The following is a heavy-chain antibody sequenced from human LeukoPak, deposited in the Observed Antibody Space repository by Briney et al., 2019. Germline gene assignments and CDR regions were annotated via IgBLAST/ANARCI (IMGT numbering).Heavy chain of an antibody. CDR2: ISYDGSNK. Sequence: GRSLRLSCAASGFTFSSYAMHWVRQAPGKGLEWVAVISYDGSNKYYADSVKGRFTISRDNSKNTLYLQMNSLRAEDTAVYYCARDRAQYGDYFYWGQGTLVTVSS. V-gene: IGHV3-30-3*01. CDR3: ARDRAQYGDYFY. J-gene: IGHJ4*02. D-gene: IGHD4-17*01. CDR1: GFTFSSYA.